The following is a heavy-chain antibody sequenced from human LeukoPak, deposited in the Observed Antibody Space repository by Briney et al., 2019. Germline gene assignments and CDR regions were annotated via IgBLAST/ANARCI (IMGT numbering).Heavy chain of an antibody. Sequence: SETLSLTCTVSGGSISSYYWSWIRQPPGKGLEWIGYIYYSGSTNYNPSLKSRVTISVDTSKNQFSLKLSSVTAADTAVYYCAREIVVPAENWFDPWGQGTLVTVSS. CDR3: AREIVVPAENWFDP. J-gene: IGHJ5*02. D-gene: IGHD2-2*01. CDR1: GGSISSYY. V-gene: IGHV4-59*12. CDR2: IYYSGST.